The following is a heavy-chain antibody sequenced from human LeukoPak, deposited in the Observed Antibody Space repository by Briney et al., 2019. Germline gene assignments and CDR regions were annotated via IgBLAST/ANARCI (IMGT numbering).Heavy chain of an antibody. D-gene: IGHD2-2*01. Sequence: SETLSLTCAVYGGSFSGNYWSWIRQPPGKGLEWIGEINHSGSTNYNPSLKSRVTISVDTSKNQFSLKLSSVTAADTAVYYCARGRRKDIVVVPAATNWFDPWGQGTLVTVSS. CDR3: ARGRRKDIVVVPAATNWFDP. CDR1: GGSFSGNY. J-gene: IGHJ5*02. CDR2: INHSGST. V-gene: IGHV4-34*01.